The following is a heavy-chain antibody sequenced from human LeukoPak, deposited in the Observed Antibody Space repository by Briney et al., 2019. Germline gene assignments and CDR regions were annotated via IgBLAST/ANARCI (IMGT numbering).Heavy chain of an antibody. CDR2: INPSGGST. J-gene: IGHJ4*02. CDR3: ATSYCGGDCYQQLGSAFDY. D-gene: IGHD2-21*01. V-gene: IGHV1-46*01. Sequence: ASVKVSCKASGYTFTSYYMHWVRQAPGQGLEWMGIINPSGGSTSYAQKFQGRVTMTRDTSTSTVYMELSSLRSEDTAVYYCATSYCGGDCYQQLGSAFDYWGQGTLVTVSS. CDR1: GYTFTSYY.